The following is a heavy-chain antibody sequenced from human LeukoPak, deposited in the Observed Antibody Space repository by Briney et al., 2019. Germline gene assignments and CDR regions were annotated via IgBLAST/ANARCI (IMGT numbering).Heavy chain of an antibody. J-gene: IGHJ4*02. CDR2: IIPIFGTA. D-gene: IGHD3-10*01. V-gene: IGHV1-69*01. CDR3: ARPRMVRGDPWV. CDR1: GGTFSSYA. Sequence: SVKVSCKASGGTFSSYAISWVRQAPGQGLEWMGGIIPIFGTANYAQKFQGRVTITADESTSTAYMELSSLRSEDTAVYYCARPRMVRGDPWVWGQGTLVTVSS.